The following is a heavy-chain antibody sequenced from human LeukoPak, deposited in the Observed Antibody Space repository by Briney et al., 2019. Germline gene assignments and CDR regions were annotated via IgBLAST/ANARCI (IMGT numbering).Heavy chain of an antibody. Sequence: SQTLSLTCAISGDSVSSNSAAWNWIRQSPSRGLEWLGRTYYRSKWYNDYAVSVKSRITINPDTSRNQFSLQLNSVTPEDTAVYYCARVGGSNWYGYFDLWGRGTLVTVSS. CDR1: GDSVSSNSAA. CDR2: TYYRSKWYN. J-gene: IGHJ2*01. D-gene: IGHD6-13*01. V-gene: IGHV6-1*01. CDR3: ARVGGSNWYGYFDL.